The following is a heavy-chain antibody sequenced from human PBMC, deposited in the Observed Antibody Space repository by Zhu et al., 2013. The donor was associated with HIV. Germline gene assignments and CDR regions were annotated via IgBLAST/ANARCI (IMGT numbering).Heavy chain of an antibody. CDR2: NNPDSGDT. D-gene: IGHD3-9*01. J-gene: IGHJ5*02. CDR3: ARHDILTGYFVFDL. CDR1: GYTFTAYY. V-gene: IGHV1-2*02. Sequence: QVQLXQSGAEVKKPGASMKISCKASGYTFTAYYIHWVRQAPGQGLEWMGWNNPDSGDTKYAQKFQGRVTMTRDTSISTAYMELSTLRSDDTAVYYCARHDILTGYFVFDLWGQGTLVAVSS.